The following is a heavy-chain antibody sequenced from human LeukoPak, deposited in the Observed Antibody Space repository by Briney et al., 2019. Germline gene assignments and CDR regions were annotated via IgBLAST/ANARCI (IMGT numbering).Heavy chain of an antibody. CDR3: ARTRDHPTKAFDY. CDR2: ITTSTTVPHI. D-gene: IGHD1-14*01. V-gene: IGHV3-21*04. Sequence: GGSLRLSCAASGFTFSTYSMNWVRQAPGRGLEWVSSITTSTTVPHIFYADSVKGRFTISRDNAKNSLYLQMNSLRAEDTALYYCARTRDHPTKAFDYWGQGTLVTVSS. CDR1: GFTFSTYS. J-gene: IGHJ4*02.